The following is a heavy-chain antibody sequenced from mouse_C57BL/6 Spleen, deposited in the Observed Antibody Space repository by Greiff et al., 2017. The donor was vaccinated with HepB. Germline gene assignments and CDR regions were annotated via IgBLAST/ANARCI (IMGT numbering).Heavy chain of an antibody. CDR3: TVFAY. V-gene: IGHV1-15*01. CDR2: IDPETGGT. CDR1: GYTFTDYE. J-gene: IGHJ3*01. Sequence: VKLQESGAELVRPGASVTLSCKASGYTFTDYEMHWVKQTPVHGLEWIRAIDPETGGTAYNQKFKGKAILTADKSSSTAYMELRSLTSEDSAVYYCTVFAYWGQGTLVTVSA.